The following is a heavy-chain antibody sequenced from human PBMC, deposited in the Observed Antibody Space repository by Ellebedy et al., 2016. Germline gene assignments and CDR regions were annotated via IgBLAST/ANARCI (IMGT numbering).Heavy chain of an antibody. J-gene: IGHJ4*02. V-gene: IGHV4-39*07. CDR2: IYYSGST. CDR1: GGSISSSSYY. Sequence: SETLSLTXTVSGGSISSSSYYWGWIRQPPGKGLEWIGSIYYSGSTYYNPSLKSRVTISVDTSKNQFSLKLSSVTAADTAVYYCTKTTREPIWGQGTLVTISS. CDR3: TKTTREPI. D-gene: IGHD1-26*01.